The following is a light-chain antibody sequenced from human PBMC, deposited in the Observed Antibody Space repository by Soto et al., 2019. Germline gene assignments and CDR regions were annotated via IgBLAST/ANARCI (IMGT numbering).Light chain of an antibody. CDR2: WGS. CDR1: KRLPHSNGYTY. Sequence: VIAHYTLAWAVTTDEPDSSYCKSSKRLPHSNGYTYLDWYVQKPGQSPQLLIYWGSKRASGVPDRFSGSVSGTEFTLKISSVEAEEVGFYYCMQALQIPLMFGPGSKVDI. J-gene: IGKJ3*01. CDR3: MQALQIPLM. V-gene: IGKV2-28*01.